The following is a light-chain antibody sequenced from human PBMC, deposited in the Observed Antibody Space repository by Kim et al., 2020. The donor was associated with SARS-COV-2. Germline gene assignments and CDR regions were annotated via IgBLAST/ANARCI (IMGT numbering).Light chain of an antibody. CDR2: YDS. CDR3: QVWDGSSDHPV. V-gene: IGLV3-21*04. J-gene: IGLJ3*02. CDR1: NNGSEC. Sequence: PDKKTGDTRGGNNNGSECVHRDQQKPGQAPVLVIYYDSDRPAGVPERVSGSDSGNTATLNDSRVEAENEADYYCQVWDGSSDHPVFGGGTQLTVL.